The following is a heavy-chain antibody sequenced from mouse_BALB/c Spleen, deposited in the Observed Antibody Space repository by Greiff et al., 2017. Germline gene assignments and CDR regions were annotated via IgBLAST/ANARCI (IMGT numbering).Heavy chain of an antibody. CDR1: GYTFTEYI. CDR3: ARHAHGDGAMDY. D-gene: IGHD2-13*01. V-gene: IGHV1-62-2*01. J-gene: IGHJ4*01. Sequence: VQLVESGAELVKPGASVKLSCKASGYTFTEYIIHWVKQRSGQGLERIGWFYPGSGSIKYNEKFKDKATLTADKSSSTVYMELSRLTSEDSAVYVCARHAHGDGAMDYWGQGTSVTVSS. CDR2: FYPGSGSI.